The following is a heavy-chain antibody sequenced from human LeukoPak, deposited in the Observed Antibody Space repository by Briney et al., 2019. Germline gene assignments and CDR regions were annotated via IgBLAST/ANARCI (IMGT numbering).Heavy chain of an antibody. D-gene: IGHD3-10*01. CDR1: GFTFSSYS. J-gene: IGHJ4*02. Sequence: PGGSLRLSCAASGFTFSSYSMIWVRQAPGKGLEWVSYISTGSSTIYYADSVKGRFTISRDNAKNSLYLQMNSLRDEDTAVYYCARDVERTGGTYYYGSGSPRGRGQGTLVTVSS. CDR2: ISTGSSTI. V-gene: IGHV3-48*02. CDR3: ARDVERTGGTYYYGSGSPRG.